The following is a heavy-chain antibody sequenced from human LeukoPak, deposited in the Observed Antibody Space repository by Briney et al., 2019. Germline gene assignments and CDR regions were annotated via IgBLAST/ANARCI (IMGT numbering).Heavy chain of an antibody. J-gene: IGHJ4*02. V-gene: IGHV4-39*01. CDR1: GDSISSSRYY. Sequence: SETLSLTCTVSGDSISSSRYYWGWIRQPPGKGREWIGNIYYSGSASYNPALKSRVTMSVDTSKNQFSLKLSSVTAADTAVCYCARHSVAGVKLVDYWGQGNLVTVSS. CDR3: ARHSVAGVKLVDY. D-gene: IGHD6-19*01. CDR2: IYYSGSA.